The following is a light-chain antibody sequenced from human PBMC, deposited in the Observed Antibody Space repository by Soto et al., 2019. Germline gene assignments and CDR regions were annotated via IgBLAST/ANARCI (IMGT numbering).Light chain of an antibody. Sequence: EIVLTQSASTLSSSAGERATLSCRASQSVGSSLAWYQQKLGQSPRLLIYYASNRATGIPARFSGSGYGTDFNLTISSLEPEDFAVYYCQQRSNWPLTFGGGTKVDIK. CDR1: QSVGSS. CDR3: QQRSNWPLT. CDR2: YAS. J-gene: IGKJ4*01. V-gene: IGKV3-11*01.